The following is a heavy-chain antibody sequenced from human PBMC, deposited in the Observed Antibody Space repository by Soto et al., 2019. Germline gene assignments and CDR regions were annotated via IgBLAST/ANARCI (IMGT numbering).Heavy chain of an antibody. CDR2: IWYDGSNK. CDR3: ARAKSSGYFPYYVDY. V-gene: IGHV3-33*01. J-gene: IGHJ4*02. Sequence: GGSLNLSCAASGFTFNSYGMHWVRQAPGKGLEWVAVIWYDGSNKYYADSVKGRFTISRDNSKNTLYLQMNSLRAEDTAVYYCARAKSSGYFPYYVDYWGQGTLGTVSS. CDR1: GFTFNSYG. D-gene: IGHD3-22*01.